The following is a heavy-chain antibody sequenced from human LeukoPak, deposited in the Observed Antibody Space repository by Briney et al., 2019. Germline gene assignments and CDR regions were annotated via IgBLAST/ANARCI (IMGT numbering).Heavy chain of an antibody. D-gene: IGHD2-2*01. CDR1: GFAFSDYY. V-gene: IGHV3-11*05. CDR2: ISGSSSNT. Sequence: PGGSLRLSCAASGFAFSDYYMSWIRQAPGKGLEWVSYISGSSSNTKYADSVKGRFTISRDNAKNSLYLQMNYLRAEDTAVYYCARDSAHIVVVPAVIPPSLDNWFDPWGQGTLVTVSS. CDR3: ARDSAHIVVVPAVIPPSLDNWFDP. J-gene: IGHJ5*02.